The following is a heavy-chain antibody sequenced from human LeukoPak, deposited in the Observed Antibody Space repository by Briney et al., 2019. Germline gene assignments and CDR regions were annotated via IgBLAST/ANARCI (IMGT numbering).Heavy chain of an antibody. CDR2: ITSTSSYI. D-gene: IGHD1-26*01. V-gene: IGHV3-21*01. CDR1: GFTFSNYN. J-gene: IGHJ6*03. CDR3: ARDPYSGSYGDYYYYYMDV. Sequence: AGGSLRLSCAASGFTFSNYNMNWVRQAPGKGLEWVSSITSTSSYIYYADSVKGRFTISRDNAENSLYLQMNSLRVEDTAVYYCARDPYSGSYGDYYYYYMDVWGKGTTVTISS.